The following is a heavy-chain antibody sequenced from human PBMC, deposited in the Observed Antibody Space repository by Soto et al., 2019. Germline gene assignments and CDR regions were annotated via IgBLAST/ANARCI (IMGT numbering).Heavy chain of an antibody. Sequence: ASVKVSCKASGYTFTGYYMHWGRQDPGQGLEWMGWINPNSGGTNYAKKFQGRVTMTRDTSISTAYMELSRLRSDDTAVYYCARSGHSGYPFFYGMDVWGQGTTVTVSS. CDR2: INPNSGGT. D-gene: IGHD5-12*01. CDR3: ARSGHSGYPFFYGMDV. CDR1: GYTFTGYY. J-gene: IGHJ6*02. V-gene: IGHV1-2*02.